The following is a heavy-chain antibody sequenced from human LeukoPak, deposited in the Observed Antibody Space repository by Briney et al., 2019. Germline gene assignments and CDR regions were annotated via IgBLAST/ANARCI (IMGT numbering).Heavy chain of an antibody. Sequence: SGGSLRLSCAASGFTFSSHAMCWVRQAPGKGPEWVSGISGSGNSTYYADSVKGRFTISRDNSKNTLYLQMNSLRAEDTAVYYCAKAGPIGYCSSTSCYEGGTFDYWGQGTLVTVSS. CDR3: AKAGPIGYCSSTSCYEGGTFDY. CDR2: ISGSGNST. V-gene: IGHV3-23*01. CDR1: GFTFSSHA. D-gene: IGHD2-2*01. J-gene: IGHJ4*02.